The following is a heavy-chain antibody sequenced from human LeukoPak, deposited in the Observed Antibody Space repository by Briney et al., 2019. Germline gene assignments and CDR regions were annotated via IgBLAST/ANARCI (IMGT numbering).Heavy chain of an antibody. V-gene: IGHV5-51*01. J-gene: IGHJ6*03. CDR3: ARRSYCSSTSCYSYMDV. CDR1: GYSFTSYW. Sequence: GESLKISCKGSGYSFTSYWIGWVRQMPGKGLEWMGIIYPGDSDTRYSPSFQGQVTISADKSISTAYLQWSSLKASDTAMYYCARRSYCSSTSCYSYMDVWAKGPRSPSP. CDR2: IYPGDSDT. D-gene: IGHD2-2*02.